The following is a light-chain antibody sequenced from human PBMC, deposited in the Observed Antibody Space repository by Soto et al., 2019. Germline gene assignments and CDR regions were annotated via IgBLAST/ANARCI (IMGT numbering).Light chain of an antibody. CDR3: CSYAGGYTHAV. V-gene: IGLV2-11*01. CDR1: SSDVGTYNY. CDR2: DVS. J-gene: IGLJ2*01. Sequence: QSVLTXPRSVSGPPGQSVSISCSGTSSDVGTYNYVSWYQQHPGKAPKLMIYDVSKRPSGVPDRFSGSKSGNTASLTISGLHAEDEADYYCCSYAGGYTHAVFGGGTKVTVL.